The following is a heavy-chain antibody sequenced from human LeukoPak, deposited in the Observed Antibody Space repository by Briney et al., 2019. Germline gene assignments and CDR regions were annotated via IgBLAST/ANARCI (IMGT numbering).Heavy chain of an antibody. Sequence: GGSLRLSCAASGFAFSSYNMNWVRQAPGKGLEWVAIIWSDGSNKYYGDSVKGRFTISRDNSKNTLYLQMNSLRAEDTAVYYCARALFAGAFYGMDVWGQGTTVTVSS. V-gene: IGHV3-33*08. CDR1: GFAFSSYN. J-gene: IGHJ6*02. CDR3: ARALFAGAFYGMDV. D-gene: IGHD3-10*01. CDR2: IWSDGSNK.